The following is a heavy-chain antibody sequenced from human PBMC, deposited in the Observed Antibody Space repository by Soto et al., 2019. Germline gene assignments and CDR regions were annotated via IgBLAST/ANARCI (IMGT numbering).Heavy chain of an antibody. CDR2: IDPSDSYT. D-gene: IGHD6-13*01. J-gene: IGHJ6*01. CDR3: ARLTIAAAGTLYYYGIDV. V-gene: IGHV5-10-1*01. Sequence: GESLKISCKGSGYSFTSYWISWVRQMPGKGLEWMGRIDPSDSYTNYSPSFQGHVTISADKSISTAYLQWSSLKASDTVMYDCARLTIAAAGTLYYYGIDVWGQGTTVTVSS. CDR1: GYSFTSYW.